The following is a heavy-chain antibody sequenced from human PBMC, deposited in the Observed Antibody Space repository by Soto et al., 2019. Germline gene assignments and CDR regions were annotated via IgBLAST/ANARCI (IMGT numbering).Heavy chain of an antibody. CDR2: ISSSGSTI. D-gene: IGHD6-6*01. CDR1: GFTFSDYD. V-gene: IGHV3-11*01. CDR3: ARGSRAARSPHY. J-gene: IGHJ4*02. Sequence: LRLSCSASGFTFSDYDMIWIRQAPGKGLEWVSYISSSGSTIYYADSVKGRFTISRDNAKNSLYLQMNSLRAEDTAVYYCARGSRAARSPHYWGQGTLVTVSS.